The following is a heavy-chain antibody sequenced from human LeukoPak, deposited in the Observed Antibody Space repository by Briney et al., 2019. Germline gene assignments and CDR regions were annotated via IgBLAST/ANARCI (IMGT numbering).Heavy chain of an antibody. CDR2: INHSGST. D-gene: IGHD3-22*01. J-gene: IGHJ4*02. CDR3: AREDSSGYYYVFDY. V-gene: IGHV4-34*01. Sequence: SETLSLTCVVYGGSFSGYYWSWIRQPPGKGLEWIGEINHSGSTNYNPSLKSRVTISVDTSKNQFSLKLSSVTAADTAVYYCAREDSSGYYYVFDYWGQGTLVTVSS. CDR1: GGSFSGYY.